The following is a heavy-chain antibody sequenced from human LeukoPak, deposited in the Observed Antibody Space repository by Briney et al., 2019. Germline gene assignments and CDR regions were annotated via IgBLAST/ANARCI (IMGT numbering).Heavy chain of an antibody. CDR3: AKAPVTSCRGAFCYPFDY. CDR1: GFSFSSYA. Sequence: GGSLRLACATSGFSFSSYAMSWVRQAPGKGLEWVSAMSSSDDGRYYAASVRGRFTISRDTSRSTLYLQMNSLRAEDAAVYYCAKAPVTSCRGAFCYPFDYWGQGTLVTVSS. D-gene: IGHD2-15*01. J-gene: IGHJ4*02. CDR2: MSSSDDGR. V-gene: IGHV3-23*01.